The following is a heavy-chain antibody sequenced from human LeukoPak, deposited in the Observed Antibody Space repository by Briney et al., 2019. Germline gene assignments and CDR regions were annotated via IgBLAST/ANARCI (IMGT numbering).Heavy chain of an antibody. CDR3: ARVTFGYGMDV. D-gene: IGHD3-16*01. Sequence: GRSLRLSCAASGFTFSSYGMHWVRQAPGKGLEWVAVIWYDGSNKYYADSVKGRFTISRDNSKNTLYLQMNSLRAEDTAVYYCARVTFGYGMDVRGQGTTVTVSS. V-gene: IGHV3-33*01. CDR2: IWYDGSNK. J-gene: IGHJ6*02. CDR1: GFTFSSYG.